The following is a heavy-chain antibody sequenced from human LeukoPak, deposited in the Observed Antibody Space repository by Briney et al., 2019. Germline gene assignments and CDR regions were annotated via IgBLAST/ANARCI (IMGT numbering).Heavy chain of an antibody. Sequence: GESLKISCKHSEYSFPNYCIGWVRQMPGKGLEWMGIIYPDDSDTRCSPSFQGQVTISADKSISTAYLQWSSLTASDTAMYFCARPRVVAATTSHAAFDIWGQGTLVSVSS. CDR2: IYPDDSDT. CDR1: EYSFPNYC. J-gene: IGHJ3*02. D-gene: IGHD2-15*01. V-gene: IGHV5-51*01. CDR3: ARPRVVAATTSHAAFDI.